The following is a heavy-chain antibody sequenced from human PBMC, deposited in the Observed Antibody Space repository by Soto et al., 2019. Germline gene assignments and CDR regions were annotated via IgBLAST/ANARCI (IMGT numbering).Heavy chain of an antibody. CDR2: IYWYDDK. V-gene: IGHV2-5*01. CDR1: GFSLSTSGLG. D-gene: IGHD1-1*01. Sequence: QITLKESGPTLVKPTQTLTLTCTFSGFSLSTSGLGVGWIRQPPGKALEWLGIIYWYDDKPYSPSLRSRFTINKDTSKNQVFLTMTNMDPVDTATYYCAQAYKNDGFQDGFDIWGQGTMVTVSS. CDR3: AQAYKNDGFQDGFDI. J-gene: IGHJ3*02.